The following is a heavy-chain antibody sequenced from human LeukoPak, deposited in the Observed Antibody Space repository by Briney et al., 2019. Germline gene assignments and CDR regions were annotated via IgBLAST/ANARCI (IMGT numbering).Heavy chain of an antibody. Sequence: GGSLRLSCAASGFPFSTYGMHWVRQAPDKGLEWVAYIRHDGRQTDYADSVKGRFTISRDNSKNTLYLQMNSLRAEDTAVYYCANSIAAAGTDYWGQGTLVTVSS. CDR3: ANSIAAAGTDY. V-gene: IGHV3-30*02. CDR1: GFPFSTYG. J-gene: IGHJ4*02. CDR2: IRHDGRQT. D-gene: IGHD6-13*01.